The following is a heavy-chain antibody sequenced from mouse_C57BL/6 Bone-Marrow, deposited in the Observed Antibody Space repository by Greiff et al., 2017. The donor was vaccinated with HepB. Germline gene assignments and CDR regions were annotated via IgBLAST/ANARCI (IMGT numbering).Heavy chain of an antibody. J-gene: IGHJ2*01. Sequence: QVQLQQSGPELVKPGASVKISCKASGYAFSSSGMNWVKQRPGKGLEWIGRIYPGDGDTNYNGKFKGKATLTADTSSSTAYMHLSSLSSEDSAVYFCAVYGNYDYWGQGTTLPVSS. CDR2: IYPGDGDT. CDR3: AVYGNYDY. CDR1: GYAFSSSG. V-gene: IGHV1-82*01. D-gene: IGHD2-1*01.